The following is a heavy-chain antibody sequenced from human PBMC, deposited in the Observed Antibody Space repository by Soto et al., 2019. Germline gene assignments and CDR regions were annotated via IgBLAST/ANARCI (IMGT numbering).Heavy chain of an antibody. CDR3: ARDPRDNITGELSGSGGYFDY. CDR1: GGSFSGYY. D-gene: IGHD3-16*02. CDR2: INHSGST. V-gene: IGHV4-34*01. Sequence: SETLSLTCAVYGGSFSGYYWSWIRQPPGKGLEWIGEINHSGSTNYNPSLKSRVTISVDTSKNQFSLKLSSVTAADTAVYYCARDPRDNITGELSGSGGYFDYWGQGTLVTVSS. J-gene: IGHJ4*02.